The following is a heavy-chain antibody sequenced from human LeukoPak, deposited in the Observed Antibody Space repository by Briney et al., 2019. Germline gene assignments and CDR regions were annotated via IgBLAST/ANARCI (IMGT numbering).Heavy chain of an antibody. CDR3: ARGVGDIVVVVAATRWFDP. D-gene: IGHD2-15*01. CDR1: GGSISSSSYY. V-gene: IGHV4-39*07. J-gene: IGHJ5*02. Sequence: SETLSLTCTVSGGSISSSSYYWGWIRQPPGKGLEWIGSIYYSGSTYYNPSLKSRVTISVDTSKNQFSLKLSSVTAADTAVYYCARGVGDIVVVVAATRWFDPWGQGTLVTVSS. CDR2: IYYSGST.